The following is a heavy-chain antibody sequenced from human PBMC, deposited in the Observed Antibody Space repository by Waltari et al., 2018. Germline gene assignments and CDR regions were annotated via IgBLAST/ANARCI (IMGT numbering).Heavy chain of an antibody. CDR3: ARVVSSSSPSFYYYGLDV. V-gene: IGHV1-18*04. Sequence: QVQLVQSGAEVKSPGASVKVPCKASGYIFTNYPLPWGRQAPGQGLEWMGWISANNGNTEYAQNFQGRVTMTTDTSTNTAYMELRSLRSDDTAVFYCARVVSSSSPSFYYYGLDVWGQGTTVTVSS. CDR1: GYIFTNYP. J-gene: IGHJ6*02. D-gene: IGHD6-6*01. CDR2: ISANNGNT.